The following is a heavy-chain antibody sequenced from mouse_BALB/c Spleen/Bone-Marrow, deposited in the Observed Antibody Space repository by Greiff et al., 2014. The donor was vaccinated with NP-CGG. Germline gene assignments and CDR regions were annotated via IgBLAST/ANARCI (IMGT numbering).Heavy chain of an antibody. D-gene: IGHD2-2*01. V-gene: IGHV1S81*02. J-gene: IGHJ3*01. CDR3: ARAGGYDGFAY. CDR1: GYTFTSYW. CDR2: INPSNGRA. Sequence: SGAELVKPGASVKLSCKASGYTFTSYWMHWVKRRPGQGLEWIGEINPSNGRADYNEKFRSKATLTVDRSSSTAYMQLSSLTSEDSAVYYCARAGGYDGFAYWGQGTLVTVSA.